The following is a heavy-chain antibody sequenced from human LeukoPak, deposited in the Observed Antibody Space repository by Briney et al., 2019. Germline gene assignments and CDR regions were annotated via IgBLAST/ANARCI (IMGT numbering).Heavy chain of an antibody. Sequence: SETLSLTCTVSGGSVTRGAYSWTWIRQPVGKGLEWIGRIYTSGDTKYNPSLKSRVTISVGASNNQFSLKLTSVTAADTAVYYCAVGNCPTTSCYPGVAFDIWGQGTMVTVSS. D-gene: IGHD2-2*01. CDR2: IYTSGDT. CDR3: AVGNCPTTSCYPGVAFDI. J-gene: IGHJ3*02. CDR1: GGSVTRGAYS. V-gene: IGHV4-61*02.